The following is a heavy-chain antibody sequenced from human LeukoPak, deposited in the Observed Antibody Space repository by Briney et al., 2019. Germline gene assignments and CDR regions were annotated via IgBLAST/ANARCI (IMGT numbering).Heavy chain of an antibody. CDR1: GDNVSNNSAA. D-gene: IGHD6-13*01. Sequence: QTLSLTCAISGDNVSNNSAAWNWIRQSPSRGLEWLGRTYYRSKWYNDYALSVKSRITINPDTSKNQFSLHLNSVTPDDTAVYYCVRAAAGGWFFQHWGQGTLVTASS. J-gene: IGHJ1*01. CDR3: VRAAAGGWFFQH. V-gene: IGHV6-1*01. CDR2: TYYRSKWYN.